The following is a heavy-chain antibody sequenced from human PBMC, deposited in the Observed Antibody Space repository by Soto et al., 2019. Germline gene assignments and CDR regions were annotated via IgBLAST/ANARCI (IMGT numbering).Heavy chain of an antibody. CDR3: ARDRGRNYYDSSGYYY. CDR1: GGSISSGGYY. V-gene: IGHV4-31*03. J-gene: IGHJ4*02. CDR2: IYYSGST. Sequence: SETLSLTCTVSGGSISSGGYYWSWIRQHPAKGLEWIGYIYYSGSTYYNPSLKSRVTISVDTSKNQFSLKLSSVTAADTAVYYCARDRGRNYYDSSGYYYWGQGTLVTVSS. D-gene: IGHD3-22*01.